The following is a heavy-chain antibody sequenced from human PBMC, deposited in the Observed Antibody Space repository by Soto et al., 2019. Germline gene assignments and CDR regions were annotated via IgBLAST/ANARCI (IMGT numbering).Heavy chain of an antibody. J-gene: IGHJ4*02. D-gene: IGHD3-10*01. CDR2: IYPDDSET. CDR3: AIQYTYGHY. V-gene: IGHV5-51*01. CDR1: GYSFLNYW. Sequence: GESLKISCKGSGYSFLNYWIGWVRQMPGKDLEWIGIIYPDDSETRYSPSFQGRVTISADKSISTAYLQWSSLKASDTAMYYCAIQYTYGHYWGQGTLVTVSS.